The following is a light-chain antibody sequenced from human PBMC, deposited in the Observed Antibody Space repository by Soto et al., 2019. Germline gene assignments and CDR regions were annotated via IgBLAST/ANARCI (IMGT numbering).Light chain of an antibody. V-gene: IGLV2-8*01. CDR3: SSYAGINNAAL. J-gene: IGLJ7*01. CDR1: SSDVGAYNY. Sequence: QSALTQPPSASGSPGQSVTISCTGTSSDVGAYNYVSWYQQHPGKAPKLMIYEVSKRPSGVPDRFSGSKSGNTASLTVSGLQAEDEADYYCSSYAGINNAALFGGGTQLTVL. CDR2: EVS.